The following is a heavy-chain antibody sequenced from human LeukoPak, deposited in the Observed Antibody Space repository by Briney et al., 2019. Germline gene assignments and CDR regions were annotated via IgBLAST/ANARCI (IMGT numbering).Heavy chain of an antibody. D-gene: IGHD6-19*01. Sequence: ASVKVSCKASGYTFTSYGISWVRQAPGQGLEWMGWISAYNGNTNYAQKLQGRVTMTTDTSTSTAYMELRSLRSDDTAVYYCARGVGGAIAVAGTFDHWGQGTLVTVSS. V-gene: IGHV1-18*01. CDR2: ISAYNGNT. J-gene: IGHJ4*02. CDR1: GYTFTSYG. CDR3: ARGVGGAIAVAGTFDH.